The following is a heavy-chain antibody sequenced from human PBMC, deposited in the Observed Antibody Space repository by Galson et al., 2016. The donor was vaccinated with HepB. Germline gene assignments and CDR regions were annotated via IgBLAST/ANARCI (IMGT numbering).Heavy chain of an antibody. CDR3: ARVWAYCGGDCQSSGFSP. CDR2: INSDGSNT. J-gene: IGHJ5*02. CDR1: GFTFSSYW. Sequence: SLRLSCAASGFTFSSYWMHWVRQVPGKRPVWVSLINSDGSNTSYADSVKGRFTISRDNAKKTLYLQMSSRSTEDTAVYYCARVWAYCGGDCQSSGFSPWGQGTLVTVSS. D-gene: IGHD2-21*02. V-gene: IGHV3-74*01.